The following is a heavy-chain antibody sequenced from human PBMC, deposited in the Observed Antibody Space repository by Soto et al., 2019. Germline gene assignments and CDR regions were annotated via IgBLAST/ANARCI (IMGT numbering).Heavy chain of an antibody. Sequence: SVKVSCKASGGTFSSYAISWVRQAPGQGLEWMGGIIPIFGTANYAQKFQGRVTITADESTSTAYMELSSLRSEDTAVYYCARVLGYCSSTSCHTAAFDIWGQGTMVTVSS. CDR3: ARVLGYCSSTSCHTAAFDI. V-gene: IGHV1-69*13. J-gene: IGHJ3*02. D-gene: IGHD2-2*02. CDR2: IIPIFGTA. CDR1: GGTFSSYA.